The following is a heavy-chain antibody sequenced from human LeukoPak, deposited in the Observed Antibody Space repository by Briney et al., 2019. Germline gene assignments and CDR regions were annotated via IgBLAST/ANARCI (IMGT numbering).Heavy chain of an antibody. CDR1: GFTFSNYW. V-gene: IGHV3-7*01. CDR2: IKQDGSEK. J-gene: IGHJ3*02. Sequence: PGGSLRLSCVDSGFTFSNYWMNWVRQAPGKGLEWVANIKQDGSEKYYVDSVEGRFTISRDNAKNSLYLQMNSLRAEDTAVYYCARETYGSGNPEAFDIWGQGTMVTVSS. CDR3: ARETYGSGNPEAFDI. D-gene: IGHD3-10*01.